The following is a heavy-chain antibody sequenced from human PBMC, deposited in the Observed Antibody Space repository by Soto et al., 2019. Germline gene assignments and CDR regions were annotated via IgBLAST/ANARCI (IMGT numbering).Heavy chain of an antibody. CDR3: ARDMPEPYDSSS. J-gene: IGHJ4*02. CDR1: GFTFSSYA. V-gene: IGHV3-30-3*01. Sequence: GGSLRLSCAASGFTFSSYAMHWVRQAPGKGLEWVAVISYDGSNKYYADSVKGRFTISRDNSKNTLYLQMNSLRAEDTAVYYCARDMPEPYDSSSWGQGTLVTVSS. CDR2: ISYDGSNK. D-gene: IGHD6-13*01.